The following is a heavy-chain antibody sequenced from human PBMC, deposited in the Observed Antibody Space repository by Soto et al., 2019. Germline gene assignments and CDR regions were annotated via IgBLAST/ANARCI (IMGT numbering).Heavy chain of an antibody. D-gene: IGHD4-17*01. CDR3: ARDGRPYGDYWYYYYYGMDV. Sequence: ASVKVSCKASGYTFTGYYMHWVRQAPGQGLEWMGWINPNSGGTNYAQKFQGWVTMTRDTSISTAYMELSRLRSGDTAVYYCARDGRPYGDYWYYYYYGMDVWGQGTTVTVSS. CDR2: INPNSGGT. CDR1: GYTFTGYY. J-gene: IGHJ6*02. V-gene: IGHV1-2*04.